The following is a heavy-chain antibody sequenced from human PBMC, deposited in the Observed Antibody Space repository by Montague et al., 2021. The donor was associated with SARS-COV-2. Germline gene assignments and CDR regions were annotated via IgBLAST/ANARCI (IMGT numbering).Heavy chain of an antibody. J-gene: IGHJ4*02. Sequence: SETLSLTCNVSGGSISSYYWSWIRQPPGRGLQWIGYVYYTGTTSYNPSLKSRVTISVDKSKNQFSLTLNSVTAADMAVYYCARDFSDGYTPYFDFWGQGTLVTVSS. V-gene: IGHV4-59*01. CDR3: ARDFSDGYTPYFDF. CDR2: VYYTGTT. D-gene: IGHD5-18*01. CDR1: GGSISSYY.